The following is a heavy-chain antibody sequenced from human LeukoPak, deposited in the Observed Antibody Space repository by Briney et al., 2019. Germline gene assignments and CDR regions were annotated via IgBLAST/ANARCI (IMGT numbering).Heavy chain of an antibody. CDR1: GGSINSDY. CDR2: IYYTGST. D-gene: IGHD2-21*02. J-gene: IGHJ4*02. Sequence: SETLSLTCTVSGGSINSDYRSWIRQPPGKGLEWIGYIYYTGSTNYNPSLKSRVTISVDTSKNQFSLKLSSVTAADTAVYYCARGGVTFDYWGQGTLVTVSS. CDR3: ARGGVTFDY. V-gene: IGHV4-59*01.